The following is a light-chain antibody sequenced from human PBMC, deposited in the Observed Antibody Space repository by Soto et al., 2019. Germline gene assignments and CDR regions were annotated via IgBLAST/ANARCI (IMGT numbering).Light chain of an antibody. J-gene: IGKJ2*01. CDR1: QSISSW. Sequence: DIQMTQSPSTLSASVGDRVTITCRASQSISSWLAWYQQKPGPAPKLLIYEASTLESGVPSRFSGSRSGTEITLTVSTLQHYDFSTVYCQQYNDSFPYTFGQGTKLEIK. CDR2: EAS. V-gene: IGKV1-5*03. CDR3: QQYNDSFPYT.